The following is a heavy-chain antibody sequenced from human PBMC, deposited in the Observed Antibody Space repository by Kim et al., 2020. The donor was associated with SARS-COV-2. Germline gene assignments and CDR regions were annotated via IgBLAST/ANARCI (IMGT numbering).Heavy chain of an antibody. CDR2: INYSGST. V-gene: IGHV4-31*03. J-gene: IGHJ4*02. Sequence: SETLSLTCTVSGVSISSGGYYWSWIRQHPGKGLEWIGYINYSGSTYYNPSLKSRVTISVDTSKNQFSLKLSSVTAADTAVYYCARVHVRRFGYWGQGTLVTVSS. D-gene: IGHD3-16*01. CDR1: GVSISSGGYY. CDR3: ARVHVRRFGY.